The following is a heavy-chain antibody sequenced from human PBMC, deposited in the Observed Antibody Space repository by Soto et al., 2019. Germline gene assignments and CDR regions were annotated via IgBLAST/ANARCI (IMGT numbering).Heavy chain of an antibody. V-gene: IGHV4-30-4*01. CDR3: VSTYWSLWGRRLVAY. D-gene: IGHD3-16*01. Sequence: SETLSLTCTVSGGSITSGDNYWSWIRQPPGKGLEWIGYIYYSGHTYYNPSLKSRLTISVDTSKNHFSLRRSSVTAADTAVEECVSTYWSLWGRRLVAYCRQG. CDR1: GGSITSGDNY. CDR2: IYYSGHT. J-gene: IGHJ4*02.